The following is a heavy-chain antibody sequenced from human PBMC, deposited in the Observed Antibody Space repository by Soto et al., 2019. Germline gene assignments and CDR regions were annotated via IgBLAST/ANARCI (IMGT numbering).Heavy chain of an antibody. Sequence: PGASLKISCKGSGYSFTSYWIGWVRQMPGKGLEWMGIIYPGDSETRYSPSFQGQVTISADRSISTAYLQWSSLKASDTAIYYCATQHPLDSSGWYNWGQGTLVTVSS. V-gene: IGHV5-51*01. CDR3: ATQHPLDSSGWYN. CDR2: IYPGDSET. D-gene: IGHD6-19*01. J-gene: IGHJ4*02. CDR1: GYSFTSYW.